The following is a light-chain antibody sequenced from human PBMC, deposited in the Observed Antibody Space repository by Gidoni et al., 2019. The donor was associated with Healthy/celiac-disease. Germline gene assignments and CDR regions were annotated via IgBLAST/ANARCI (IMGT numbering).Light chain of an antibody. CDR2: QDS. V-gene: IGLV3-1*01. J-gene: IGLJ2*01. Sequence: SYELTQPPSVSVSPGQTASITCSGDTLGYNYACWYRQKPGQSPVLVIYQDSKRPSGIPERFSGSNSGNTATLTISGTQAMDEADYYCQAWDSSIVVFGGGTKLTVL. CDR3: QAWDSSIVV. CDR1: TLGYNY.